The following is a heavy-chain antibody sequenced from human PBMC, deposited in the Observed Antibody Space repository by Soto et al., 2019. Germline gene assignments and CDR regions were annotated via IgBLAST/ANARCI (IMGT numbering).Heavy chain of an antibody. D-gene: IGHD2-8*01. J-gene: IGHJ4*02. CDR1: GGTFSSYT. Sequence: SVKVSCKASGGTFSSYTISWVRQAPGQGLEWMGRIIPILGIANYAQKFQGRVTITADKSTSTAYMELSSLRSEDTAVYYCAYGEGYCTNGVCSHFYYWGQGTLVTVSS. CDR2: IIPILGIA. V-gene: IGHV1-69*02. CDR3: AYGEGYCTNGVCSHFYY.